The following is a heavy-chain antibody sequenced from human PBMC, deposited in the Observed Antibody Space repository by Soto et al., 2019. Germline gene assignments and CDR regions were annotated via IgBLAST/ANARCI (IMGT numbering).Heavy chain of an antibody. CDR1: GFTFSSYG. CDR3: GRDKGGSYSL. D-gene: IGHD1-26*01. Sequence: QVQLVESGGGVVQPGRSLRLSCAASGFTFSSYGMHWVRQAPGKGLEWVAVIWYDGSNKYYADSVKGRFTISRDNSKNALYLQRNSLRAEDTAVYYCGRDKGGSYSLWGQGTLVTVSS. V-gene: IGHV3-33*01. CDR2: IWYDGSNK. J-gene: IGHJ4*02.